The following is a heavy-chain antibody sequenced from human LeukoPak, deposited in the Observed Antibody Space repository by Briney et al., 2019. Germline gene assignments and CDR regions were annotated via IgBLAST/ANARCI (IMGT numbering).Heavy chain of an antibody. CDR2: ISSSGSTI. D-gene: IGHD6-13*01. J-gene: IGHJ4*02. Sequence: GGSLRLSCAASGFTFSSYEMNWVRQAPGKGLEGVSYISSSGSTIYYADSVKGRFTISRDNAKNSLYLQMNSLRAEDTAVYYCAALPGIAAAVIDYWGQGTLVTVSS. V-gene: IGHV3-48*03. CDR3: AALPGIAAAVIDY. CDR1: GFTFSSYE.